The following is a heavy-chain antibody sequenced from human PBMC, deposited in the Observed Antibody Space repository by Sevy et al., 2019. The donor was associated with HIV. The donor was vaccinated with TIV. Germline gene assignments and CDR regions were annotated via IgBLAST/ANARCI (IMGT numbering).Heavy chain of an antibody. V-gene: IGHV1-2*06. CDR3: ATTRIRGLRSGNVLDV. D-gene: IGHD3-10*01. Sequence: ASVKVSCKASGYSITDYYMHWVRQAPGLGLEWMGRINPKSGDTNTTQKFQGRVTMTRETSINTAYMELTRLTFDDTAVYYCATTRIRGLRSGNVLDVWGQGTTVTVSS. CDR1: GYSITDYY. CDR2: INPKSGDT. J-gene: IGHJ6*02.